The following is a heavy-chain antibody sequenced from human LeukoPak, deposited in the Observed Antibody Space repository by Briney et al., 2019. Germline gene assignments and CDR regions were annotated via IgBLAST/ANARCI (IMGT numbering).Heavy chain of an antibody. D-gene: IGHD1-1*01. CDR2: ISSSSSTI. J-gene: IGHJ4*02. V-gene: IGHV3-48*01. CDR1: GFTFSSYS. Sequence: PGGSLRLSCAASGFTFSSYSMNWVRQAPGKGLEWVSYISSSSSTIYYADSVKGRFTISRDNAKNSLYLQMDSLRVEDTAIYYCARDPRTVRIWGQGTLVTVSS. CDR3: ARDPRTVRI.